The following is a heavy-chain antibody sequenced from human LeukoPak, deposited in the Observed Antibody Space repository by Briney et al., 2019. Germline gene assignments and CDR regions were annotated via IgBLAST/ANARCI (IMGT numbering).Heavy chain of an antibody. J-gene: IGHJ5*02. CDR1: GYTFTSYG. V-gene: IGHV1-18*01. CDR2: ISAYNGNT. CDR3: ARGSITATKGNWFDP. Sequence: GASVKVSCKASGYTFTSYGISWVRQAPGQGLEWMGWISAYNGNTNYAQKFQGRVTMTRNTSISTAYMELSSLRSEDTAVYYCARGSITATKGNWFDPWGQGTLVTVSS. D-gene: IGHD1-20*01.